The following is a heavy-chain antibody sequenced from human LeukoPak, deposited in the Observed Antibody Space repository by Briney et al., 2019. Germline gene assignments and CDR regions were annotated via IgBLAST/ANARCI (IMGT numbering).Heavy chain of an antibody. CDR2: ISGGGVTT. CDR1: GFTSIAYA. V-gene: IGHV3-23*01. D-gene: IGHD3-16*01. Sequence: GGSLRLSCAAPGFTSIAYALTWARQAPGKGLEWVSGISGGGVTTYYADSVKGRFTISRDNSKNTLYLQMNSLRADDTAIYYCARNQQLGGHSYYYYGMDVWGQGTTVTVSS. J-gene: IGHJ6*02. CDR3: ARNQQLGGHSYYYYGMDV.